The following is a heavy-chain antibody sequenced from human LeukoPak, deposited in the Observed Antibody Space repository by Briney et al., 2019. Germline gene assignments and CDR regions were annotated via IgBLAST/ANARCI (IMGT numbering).Heavy chain of an antibody. D-gene: IGHD2-2*01. CDR3: AIGYCTTTTCDGVGY. CDR1: GFTFSSHW. V-gene: IGHV3-74*01. Sequence: GGSLRLSCAASGFTFSSHWMHWVRQAPGMGLVWVSRINSEGRTTDYADSVEGRFTISRDNAKNTLYLQMNSLRVEDTAMYYCAIGYCTTTTCDGVGYWGQGTLVTVSS. J-gene: IGHJ4*02. CDR2: INSEGRTT.